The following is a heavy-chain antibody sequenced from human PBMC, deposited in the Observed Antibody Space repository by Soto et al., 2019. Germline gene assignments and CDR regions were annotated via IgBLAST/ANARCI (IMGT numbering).Heavy chain of an antibody. CDR2: ISGDGTDR. CDR1: GFTFNKFA. D-gene: IGHD6-25*01. V-gene: IGHV3-23*01. J-gene: IGHJ4*02. Sequence: QLLESGGDLVQPGGSLRLSCAASGFTFNKFAMTWVRQPPGKGLEWVSVISGDGTDRHYAGSVKGRFTVSRDNSNEILFLQMDSLRGDDTAVYYCAKHQDSTGYFSGSDYWGQGTLVTVSS. CDR3: AKHQDSTGYFSGSDY.